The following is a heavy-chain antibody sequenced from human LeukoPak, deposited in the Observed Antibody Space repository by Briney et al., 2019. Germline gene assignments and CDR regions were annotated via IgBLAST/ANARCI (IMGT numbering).Heavy chain of an antibody. CDR3: ARVSMGYGGR. D-gene: IGHD4-23*01. CDR2: IIPIFGTA. CDR1: GGTFSSYA. Sequence: SVKVSCKASGGTFSSYAISWVRQAPGQGLEWMGGIIPIFGTANYAQKFQGRVTITADESTSTAYMELRSLRSDDTAVYYCARVSMGYGGRWGQGTLVTVSS. V-gene: IGHV1-69*13. J-gene: IGHJ4*02.